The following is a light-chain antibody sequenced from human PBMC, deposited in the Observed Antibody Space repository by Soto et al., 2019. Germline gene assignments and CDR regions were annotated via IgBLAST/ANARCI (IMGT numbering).Light chain of an antibody. CDR2: DAS. V-gene: IGKV3-11*01. CDR3: QQRIHQPT. Sequence: EIVLTQSPAPLPLSPGERGTVSCRASQSVSNHLAWYQKKPGQAPRLLIYDASKRATGIPARFSGGGSGTAFTLTTSTLELEDFAVEYYQQRIHQPTFGQGTRLEI. CDR1: QSVSNH. J-gene: IGKJ5*01.